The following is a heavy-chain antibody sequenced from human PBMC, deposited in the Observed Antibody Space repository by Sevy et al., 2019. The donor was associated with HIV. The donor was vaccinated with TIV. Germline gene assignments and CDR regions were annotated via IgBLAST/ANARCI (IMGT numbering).Heavy chain of an antibody. Sequence: GGSQRLSCAASGFTFSSYWMSWVRQAPGKGLEWVANIKQDGRKKYYVDSVKGRFTISRDNAKNSLYLQMNSLRAEDTAVYYCAREGMKDGSGSYYSEGRFDYWGQGTLVTVSS. CDR3: AREGMKDGSGSYYSEGRFDY. J-gene: IGHJ4*02. CDR1: GFTFSSYW. CDR2: IKQDGRKK. D-gene: IGHD3-10*01. V-gene: IGHV3-7*01.